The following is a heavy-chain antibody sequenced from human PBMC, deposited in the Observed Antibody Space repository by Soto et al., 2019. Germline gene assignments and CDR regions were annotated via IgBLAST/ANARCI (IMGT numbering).Heavy chain of an antibody. V-gene: IGHV1-2*04. J-gene: IGHJ6*02. CDR1: GYTFTGYY. D-gene: IGHD6-13*01. CDR3: ARDGGSSSWYMGRGGMDV. Sequence: GGSVKVSCKASGYTFTGYYMHWVRQAPGQGLEWMGWINPNSGGTNYAQKFQGWVTMTRDTSKNQFSLKLSSVTAADTAVYYCARDGGSSSWYMGRGGMDVWGQGTTVTVSS. CDR2: INPNSGGT.